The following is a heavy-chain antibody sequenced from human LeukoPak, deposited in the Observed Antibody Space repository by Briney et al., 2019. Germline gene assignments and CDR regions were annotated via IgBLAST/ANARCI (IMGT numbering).Heavy chain of an antibody. CDR3: ARRATTERGVSYGLDY. D-gene: IGHD5-18*01. V-gene: IGHV3-21*01. CDR1: AFTFRNYG. Sequence: GGSLRLSCAASAFTFRNYGMHWVRQAPGKGLGWVSSISTNRNYIYYADSVTGRFTISRDNAKNSLFLQMNSLRAEDTAVYYCARRATTERGVSYGLDYWGQGTLVTVSS. CDR2: ISTNRNYI. J-gene: IGHJ4*02.